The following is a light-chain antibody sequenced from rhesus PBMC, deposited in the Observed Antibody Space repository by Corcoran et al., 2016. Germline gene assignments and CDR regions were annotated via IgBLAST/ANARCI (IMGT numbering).Light chain of an antibody. CDR1: SNNVAYQG. V-gene: IGLV10-114*01. J-gene: IGLJ6*01. CDR2: RNN. CDR3: AAWDSSLNAHV. Sequence: QAGLTQPPSVSKALRQTVTLTCTGNSNNVAYQGAAWLQQQQGHPPKLLSHRNNNRPSGISERFSASRSGNTASLTITGLQPADEADSSCAAWDSSLNAHVFGSGTKLTVL.